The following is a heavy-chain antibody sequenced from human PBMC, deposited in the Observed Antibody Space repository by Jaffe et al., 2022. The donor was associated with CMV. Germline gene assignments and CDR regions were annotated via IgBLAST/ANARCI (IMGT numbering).Heavy chain of an antibody. CDR3: ARHEQAYCGGDCYWYYFDY. J-gene: IGHJ4*02. CDR1: GYSFTSYW. Sequence: EVQLVQSGAEVKKPGESLRISCKGSGYSFTSYWISWVRQMPGKGLEWMGRIDPSDSYTNYSPSFQGHVTISADKSISTAYLQWSSLKASDTAMYYCARHEQAYCGGDCYWYYFDYWGQGTLVTVSS. CDR2: IDPSDSYT. D-gene: IGHD2-21*02. V-gene: IGHV5-10-1*03.